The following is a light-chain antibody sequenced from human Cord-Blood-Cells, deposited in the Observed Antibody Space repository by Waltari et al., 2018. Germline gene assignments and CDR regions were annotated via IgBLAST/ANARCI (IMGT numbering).Light chain of an antibody. CDR3: AAWDDSLSGYV. CDR2: RNN. CDR1: SSNIGRNY. J-gene: IGLJ1*01. Sequence: QPVLTQPPSASGTPEQTVTIPCSGSSSNIGRNYVYWYQQLPGTAPKPLIYRNNQRPSGVPDRFSGSKSGTSASLAISGLRSEDEADYYCAAWDDSLSGYVFGTGTKVTVL. V-gene: IGLV1-47*01.